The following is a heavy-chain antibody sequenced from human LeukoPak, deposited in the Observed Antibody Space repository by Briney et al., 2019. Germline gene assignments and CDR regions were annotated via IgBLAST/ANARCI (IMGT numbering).Heavy chain of an antibody. CDR3: ARGRGFIGIAAYYFDY. V-gene: IGHV4-4*02. D-gene: IGHD6-25*01. CDR2: IYHSGST. CDR1: GGSISSSNW. J-gene: IGHJ4*02. Sequence: DPSETLSLTCAVSGGSISSSNWWSWVRQPPGKGLEWIGEIYHSGSTNYNPSLKSRVTISVDKSKNQFSLKLSSVTAADTAVYYCARGRGFIGIAAYYFDYWGQGTLVTVSS.